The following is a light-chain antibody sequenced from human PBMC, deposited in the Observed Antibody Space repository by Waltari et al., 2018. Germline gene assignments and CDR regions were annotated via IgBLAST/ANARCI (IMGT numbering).Light chain of an antibody. J-gene: IGKJ3*01. CDR2: SAS. CDR3: HQRSTWPEVT. V-gene: IGKV3-11*01. Sequence: EIVLTQSPATLSLSPAERANLSCRASQLVSSNLDWYQHKTGQTPRLLIDSASNRATGIPARFRCSGSGTDFTRTISSLEPEDFAVYYCHQRSTWPEVTVGHGAKVDSK. CDR1: QLVSSN.